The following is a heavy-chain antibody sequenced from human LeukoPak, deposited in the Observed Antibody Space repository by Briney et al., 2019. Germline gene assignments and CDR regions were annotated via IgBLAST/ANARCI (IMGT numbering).Heavy chain of an antibody. CDR2: IKQDGSEK. V-gene: IGHV3-7*01. CDR1: AFTFSSYW. D-gene: IGHD1-14*01. J-gene: IGHJ3*02. CDR3: ARSSINGFDI. Sequence: GGSLRLSCAVTAFTFSSYWMSWVRQAPGKGLEWVANIKQDGSEKYFVDSVKGRFTISRDSAKNSLYLQMNSLRVEDTAVFYCARSSINGFDIWGQGTMVTVSS.